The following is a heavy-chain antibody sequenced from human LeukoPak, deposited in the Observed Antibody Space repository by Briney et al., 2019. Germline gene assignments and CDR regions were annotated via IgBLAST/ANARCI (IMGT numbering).Heavy chain of an antibody. Sequence: GGSLRLSCAASGFTFSSYAMSWVRQAPGKGLEWVSAISGSGSSTYYADSVKGRFTISRDNSKNTLYLQMNSLRAEDTAVYYCAKEYCSGGSCYSTVYYFDYWGQGTLVTVSS. CDR3: AKEYCSGGSCYSTVYYFDY. D-gene: IGHD2-15*01. J-gene: IGHJ4*02. CDR2: ISGSGSST. CDR1: GFTFSSYA. V-gene: IGHV3-23*01.